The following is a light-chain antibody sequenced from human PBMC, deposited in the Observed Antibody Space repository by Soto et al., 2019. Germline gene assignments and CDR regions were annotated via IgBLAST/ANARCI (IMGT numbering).Light chain of an antibody. Sequence: QSALTQPASVSGSPGQSITISCTGTSXDVGGYNYVSWYQQHPGKAPKLMIYEVSNRPSGVSNRFSGSKSGNTASLTISGLQAEDEADYYCSSYTSSSTYVFGTGTKVT. V-gene: IGLV2-14*01. J-gene: IGLJ1*01. CDR2: EVS. CDR1: SXDVGGYNY. CDR3: SSYTSSSTYV.